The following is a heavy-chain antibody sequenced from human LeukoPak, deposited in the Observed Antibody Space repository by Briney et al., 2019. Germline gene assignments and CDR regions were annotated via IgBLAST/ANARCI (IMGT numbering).Heavy chain of an antibody. V-gene: IGHV3-30-3*01. Sequence: GGSLRPSCAASGFTFSSYDMHWVRQAPGKGLEWVAVIPYDGSDKYYADSVRGRFTISRDNSKNTLYLQMNSLRAEDTATYYCARVGAVWGQGTLVTVSS. CDR2: IPYDGSDK. J-gene: IGHJ4*02. D-gene: IGHD3-10*01. CDR3: ARVGAV. CDR1: GFTFSSYD.